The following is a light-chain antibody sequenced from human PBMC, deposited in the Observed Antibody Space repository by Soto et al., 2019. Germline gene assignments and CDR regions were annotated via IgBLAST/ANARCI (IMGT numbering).Light chain of an antibody. CDR1: QDISNY. J-gene: IGKJ2*01. CDR2: DAS. Sequence: DLQMTQSPSSLSASVGDRVTITCQASQDISNYLNWYQQKPGKAPKLLIYDASNLETGVPSRFSGSGSGTDFTFTISSLQPEDIATYYCQQYDNLPRTCGQGTKLEIK. CDR3: QQYDNLPRT. V-gene: IGKV1-33*01.